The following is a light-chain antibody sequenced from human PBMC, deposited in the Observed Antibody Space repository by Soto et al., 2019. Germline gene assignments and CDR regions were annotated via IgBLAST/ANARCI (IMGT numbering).Light chain of an antibody. CDR2: GVS. J-gene: IGKJ2*01. Sequence: EIVMTQSPATLSSSPGESVSLSCRASESLFGFLAWYQQNPGQAPRLLIYGVSTKATGVPARFSGSGSAADFTLTISSVQSDDSAVYYCQPYNDWPFVFGQGTKLEI. CDR1: ESLFGF. V-gene: IGKV3-15*01. CDR3: QPYNDWPFV.